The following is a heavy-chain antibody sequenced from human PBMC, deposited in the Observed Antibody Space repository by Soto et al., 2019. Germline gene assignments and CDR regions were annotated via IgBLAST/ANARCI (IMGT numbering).Heavy chain of an antibody. CDR1: GGTFSSYS. V-gene: IGHV1-69*13. D-gene: IGHD3-22*01. CDR3: ARDDSSGYYYGY. CDR2: IIPIFGTA. J-gene: IGHJ4*02. Sequence: ASVKVSCKASGGTFSSYSISWGRQAPGQGLEWMGGIIPIFGTANYAQKFQGRVTITADESTSTAYMELSSLRSEDTAVYYCARDDSSGYYYGYWGQGTLVTVSS.